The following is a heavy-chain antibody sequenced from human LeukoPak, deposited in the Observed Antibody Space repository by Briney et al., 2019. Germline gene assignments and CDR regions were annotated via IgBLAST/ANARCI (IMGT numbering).Heavy chain of an antibody. J-gene: IGHJ5*02. CDR3: AKDVYCSSTSCPPRADP. V-gene: IGHV3-43*02. CDR1: GFTFDDYA. CDR2: ISGDGGST. Sequence: PGGSLRLSCAASGFTFDDYAMHWVRQAPGKGLEWVSLISGDGGSTYYADSVKGRFTISRDNSKNSLYLQMNSLRTEDTASYYCAKDVYCSSTSCPPRADPWGQGTLVTVSS. D-gene: IGHD2-2*01.